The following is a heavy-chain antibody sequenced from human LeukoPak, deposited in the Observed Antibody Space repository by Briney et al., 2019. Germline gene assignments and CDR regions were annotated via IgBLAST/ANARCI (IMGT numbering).Heavy chain of an antibody. D-gene: IGHD3-22*01. Sequence: GGSLRLSCAASGFTFSSYSMNWVRQAPGKGLEWVSSISSSSSYIYYADSVKGRFTISRDNAKNSLYLQMNSLRAEDTAVYYCARDSYHDSSGFDYWGQGTLVTVSS. CDR2: ISSSSSYI. V-gene: IGHV3-21*01. CDR1: GFTFSSYS. J-gene: IGHJ4*02. CDR3: ARDSYHDSSGFDY.